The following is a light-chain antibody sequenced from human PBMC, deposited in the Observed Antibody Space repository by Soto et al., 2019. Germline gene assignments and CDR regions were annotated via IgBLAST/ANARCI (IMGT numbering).Light chain of an antibody. J-gene: IGLJ2*01. CDR3: QVWHSSSDHLVV. CDR2: YDS. V-gene: IGLV3-21*04. Sequence: SYELTQPPSVSVAPGKTARITCGGNNIGSKSVHWYQQKPGQAPVLVIYYDSDRTSGIPERFSGSNSGNTATLTINTVEAGDEADYYCQVWHSSSDHLVVFGGGTKVTVL. CDR1: NIGSKS.